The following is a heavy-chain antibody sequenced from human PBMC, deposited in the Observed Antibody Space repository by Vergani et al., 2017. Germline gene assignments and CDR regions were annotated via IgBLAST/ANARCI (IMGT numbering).Heavy chain of an antibody. J-gene: IGHJ4*02. D-gene: IGHD2/OR15-2a*01. CDR2: INHSGST. CDR1: GGSFSGYY. Sequence: QVQLQESGPGLVKPSETLSLTCTVSGGSFSGYYWSWIRQPPGKGLEWIGEINHSGSTNYNPSLKSRVTISVDTSKNQFSLKLSSVTAADTAVYYCAGRGTTRGYLGQGTLVTVSS. V-gene: IGHV4-34*01. CDR3: AGRGTTRGY.